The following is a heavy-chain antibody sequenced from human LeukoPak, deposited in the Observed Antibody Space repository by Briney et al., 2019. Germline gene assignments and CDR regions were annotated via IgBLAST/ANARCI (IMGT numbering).Heavy chain of an antibody. D-gene: IGHD3-22*01. J-gene: IGHJ4*02. CDR1: GFTFSSYA. Sequence: PGRSLRLSCAASGFTFSSYAMHWVRQAPGKGLEWVTIISYDGSNKYYADSVRGRFTISRDNAKNSLYLQMNSLRAEDTAVYYCAREYYYDSSGYSLLFDYWGQGTLVTVSS. CDR3: AREYYYDSSGYSLLFDY. V-gene: IGHV3-30*04. CDR2: ISYDGSNK.